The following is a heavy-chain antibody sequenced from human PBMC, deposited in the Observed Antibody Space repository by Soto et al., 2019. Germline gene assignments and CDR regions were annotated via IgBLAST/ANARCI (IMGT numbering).Heavy chain of an antibody. Sequence: PSETLSLTCSVSGDSFRSGTYYWSWIRQAPGRGLEWIGYIHSSGSIYYNPSLKSRATMSIDTAGNQFSLKVSSVTVADTAVYYCARDLDGLHDDTSGPFPRPGWGQGTLVTVSS. CDR1: GDSFRSGTYY. CDR2: IHSSGSI. J-gene: IGHJ1*01. CDR3: ARDLDGLHDDTSGPFPRPG. V-gene: IGHV4-30-4*01. D-gene: IGHD3-22*01.